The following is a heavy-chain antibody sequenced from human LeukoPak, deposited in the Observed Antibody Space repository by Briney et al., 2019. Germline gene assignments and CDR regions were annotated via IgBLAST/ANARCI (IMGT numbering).Heavy chain of an antibody. Sequence: KSGGSLRLSCAASGFTFSSYSTNWVRQAPGKGLEWVSSISSSSSYIHYADSVKGRFAISRDNAKNSLYLQMNSLRAEDTAVYYCAREILVDYWGQGTLVTVSS. CDR2: ISSSSSYI. CDR3: AREILVDY. J-gene: IGHJ4*02. CDR1: GFTFSSYS. D-gene: IGHD2-21*01. V-gene: IGHV3-21*01.